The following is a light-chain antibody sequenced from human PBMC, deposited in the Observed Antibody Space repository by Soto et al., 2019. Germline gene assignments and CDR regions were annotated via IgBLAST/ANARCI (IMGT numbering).Light chain of an antibody. V-gene: IGKV1-5*01. Sequence: DIQMTQSPSTLSASVGDIVTITCRASQNINRWLAWYQQKPGKGPILLIFDASSLQSGVPSRFSGSGSGTAFTLTITGLQPDDFASYYCQQCNGPITFGQGTRLEIK. CDR3: QQCNGPIT. CDR1: QNINRW. J-gene: IGKJ5*01. CDR2: DAS.